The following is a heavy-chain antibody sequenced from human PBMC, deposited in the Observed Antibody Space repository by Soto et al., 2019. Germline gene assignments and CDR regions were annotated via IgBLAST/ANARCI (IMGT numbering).Heavy chain of an antibody. CDR3: ARLGGDSSGIFFQH. CDR1: GGTFSSYA. CDR2: IIPIFGTA. V-gene: IGHV1-69*13. D-gene: IGHD3-22*01. Sequence: GASVKVSCKASGGTFSSYAISWVRQAPGQGLEWMGGIIPIFGTANYAQKFQGRVTITADESTSTAYMELSSLKASDTAMYYCARLGGDSSGIFFQHWGQGTLVTVSS. J-gene: IGHJ1*01.